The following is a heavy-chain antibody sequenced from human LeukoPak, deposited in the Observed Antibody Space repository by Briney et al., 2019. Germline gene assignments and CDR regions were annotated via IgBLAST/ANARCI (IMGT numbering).Heavy chain of an antibody. J-gene: IGHJ4*02. Sequence: GGSLRLSCVASGFTFSNHGMSWVRRAPGKGLEWVADVSSSSSYIYYADPVKGRFTISRDNAKNSLYLQMNSLRAEDTAVYYCARDNSPGRITMVRGVTPDYWGQGTLVTVSS. CDR2: VSSSSSYI. V-gene: IGHV3-21*01. CDR1: GFTFSNHG. D-gene: IGHD3-10*01. CDR3: ARDNSPGRITMVRGVTPDY.